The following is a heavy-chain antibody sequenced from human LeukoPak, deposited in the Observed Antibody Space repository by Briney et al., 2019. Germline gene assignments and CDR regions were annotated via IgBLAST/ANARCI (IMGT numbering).Heavy chain of an antibody. CDR3: ARARWFGELPNWFDP. D-gene: IGHD3-10*01. CDR1: GFTFSRYA. J-gene: IGHJ5*02. Sequence: GGSLRLSCAASGFTFSRYAMHCVRQAPGKGLEYVSGIIGNGASTYYANSVKGRLTISRDNSKNTLYLQMGSLRAEDMAMYYCARARWFGELPNWFDPWGQGTLVTVSS. CDR2: IIGNGAST. V-gene: IGHV3-64*01.